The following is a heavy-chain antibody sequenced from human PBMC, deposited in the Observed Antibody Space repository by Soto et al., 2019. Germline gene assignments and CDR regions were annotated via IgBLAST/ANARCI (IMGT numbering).Heavy chain of an antibody. CDR3: TRDRDSGSFYYFDY. CDR1: GFTFSHYA. J-gene: IGHJ4*02. D-gene: IGHD1-26*01. Sequence: QVQLVESGGGVVQPGRSLRLSCAASGFTFSHYAMYWVRQAPGKGLEWVAVISYEGSNKYYADSVKGRFTISRDKSRSTLYLQMNSLRAEDTAVYYCTRDRDSGSFYYFDYWGQGTLVTVSS. V-gene: IGHV3-30-3*01. CDR2: ISYEGSNK.